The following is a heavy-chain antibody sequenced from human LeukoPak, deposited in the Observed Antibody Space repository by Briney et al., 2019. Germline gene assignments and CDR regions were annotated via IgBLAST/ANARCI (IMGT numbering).Heavy chain of an antibody. J-gene: IGHJ4*02. CDR2: ISPDGDNE. D-gene: IGHD6-13*01. CDR1: GLSFSSYG. Sequence: GGSLRLSYAASGLSFSSYGMHWVRQGPGKGLEWVAAISPDGDNEYYADSVKGRITISRDNSKNTLYLQMNSLTTDDTAVYYCAKDGPYTSSFDYWGQGTLVTVSS. V-gene: IGHV3-30*18. CDR3: AKDGPYTSSFDY.